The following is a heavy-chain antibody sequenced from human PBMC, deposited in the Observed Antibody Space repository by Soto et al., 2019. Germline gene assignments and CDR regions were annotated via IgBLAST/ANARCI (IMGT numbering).Heavy chain of an antibody. J-gene: IGHJ4*02. Sequence: PGGSLRLSCAASGFTFSSYAMSWVRQAPGKGLEWVSAISGSGGSTYYADSVKGRFTISRDNSKNTLYLQTNSLRAEDTAVYYCAKDLGGYTYYDFWSGYFGFDYWGQGTLVTVSS. CDR3: AKDLGGYTYYDFWSGYFGFDY. D-gene: IGHD3-3*01. CDR1: GFTFSSYA. V-gene: IGHV3-23*01. CDR2: ISGSGGST.